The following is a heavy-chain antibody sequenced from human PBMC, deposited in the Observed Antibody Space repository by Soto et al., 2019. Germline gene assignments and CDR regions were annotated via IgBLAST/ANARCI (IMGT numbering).Heavy chain of an antibody. Sequence: EVRLLESGGGLVQPGESLRLSCAASGFTFNNYAMNWVRQAPGKGLEWVSSISGSGVSTNYADSVKGRFTISRDNSNNTLFLQMNSLRAEDTAVCFCARSVGAKFWGQGTLVTVSS. D-gene: IGHD1-26*01. J-gene: IGHJ4*02. V-gene: IGHV3-23*01. CDR3: ARSVGAKF. CDR1: GFTFNNYA. CDR2: ISGSGVST.